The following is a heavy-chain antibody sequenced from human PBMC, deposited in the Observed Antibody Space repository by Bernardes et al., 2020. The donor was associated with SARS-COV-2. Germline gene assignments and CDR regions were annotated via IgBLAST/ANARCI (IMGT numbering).Heavy chain of an antibody. Sequence: SETLSLTCSVSGGSIRSYYWSWIRQPPGKGLEWIGYIYYSGSTSSNPSLKSRVTISVDTSENRFSLRLSSVTAADTALYYCAKDSGPLLYSSFYDYWGQGTLVTVSS. V-gene: IGHV4-59*01. J-gene: IGHJ4*02. CDR3: AKDSGPLLYSSFYDY. CDR1: GGSIRSYY. CDR2: IYYSGST. D-gene: IGHD6-19*01.